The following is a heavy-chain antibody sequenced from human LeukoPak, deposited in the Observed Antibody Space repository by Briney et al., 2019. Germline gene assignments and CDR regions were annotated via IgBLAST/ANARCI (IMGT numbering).Heavy chain of an antibody. D-gene: IGHD4-11*01. J-gene: IGHJ4*02. V-gene: IGHV3-33*06. CDR1: GFTFSHYG. CDR3: AKDAQRGFDYSNSLDN. Sequence: GTSLRISCATSGFTFSHYGMHWVRQAPGKGLEWVAVIWSDGSNRYYGDPVKGRFTTSRDNFQRTVYLQMNSLRAEDTAVYYCAKDAQRGFDYSNSLDNWGQGTLVTVSS. CDR2: IWSDGSNR.